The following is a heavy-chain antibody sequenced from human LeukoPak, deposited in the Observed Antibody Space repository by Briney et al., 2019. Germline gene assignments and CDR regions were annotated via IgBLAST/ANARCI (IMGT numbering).Heavy chain of an antibody. CDR2: ISAYNGNT. J-gene: IGHJ4*02. D-gene: IGHD5-24*01. CDR3: ARDLIGDGYNYYYY. V-gene: IGHV1-18*01. CDR1: GYTFTSYG. Sequence: ASVKVSCKASGYTFTSYGISWVRPTPGQGLEWMGWISAYNGNTNYAQKLKGRVTMTTDTSTSTAYMELRRLRSDDTAVYYCARDLIGDGYNYYYYWGQGTLVTVSS.